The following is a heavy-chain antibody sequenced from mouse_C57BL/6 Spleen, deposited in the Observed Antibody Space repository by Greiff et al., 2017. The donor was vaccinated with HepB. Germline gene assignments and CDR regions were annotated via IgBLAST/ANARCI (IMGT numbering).Heavy chain of an antibody. J-gene: IGHJ1*03. Sequence: EVQLQQSGPELVKPGASVKMSCKASGYTFTDYNMHWVKQSHGKSLEWIGYINPNNGGTSYNQKFKGKATLTVNKSSSTAYMELRSLTSEDSAVYDCAREGAYYGNFWYFDVWGTRTTVTVSS. CDR1: GYTFTDYN. CDR3: AREGAYYGNFWYFDV. V-gene: IGHV1-22*01. CDR2: INPNNGGT. D-gene: IGHD2-10*01.